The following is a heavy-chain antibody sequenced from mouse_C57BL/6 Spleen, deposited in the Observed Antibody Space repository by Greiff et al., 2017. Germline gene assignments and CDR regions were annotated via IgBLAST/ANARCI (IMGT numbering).Heavy chain of an antibody. V-gene: IGHV1-26*01. J-gene: IGHJ2*01. D-gene: IGHD2-3*01. CDR1: GYTFTDYY. Sequence: VQLQQSGPELVKPGASVKISCKASGYTFTDYYMNWVKQSHGKSLEWIGDINPNNGGTSYNQKFKGKATLTVDKSSSTAYMELRSLTSEDSAVYYCARADGSHYFDYWGQGTTLTVSS. CDR2: INPNNGGT. CDR3: ARADGSHYFDY.